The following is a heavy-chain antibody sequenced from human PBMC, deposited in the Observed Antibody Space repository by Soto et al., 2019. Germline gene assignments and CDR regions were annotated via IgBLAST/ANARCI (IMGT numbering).Heavy chain of an antibody. D-gene: IGHD1-7*01. CDR2: IYYSGST. CDR1: GGSISSGGYY. J-gene: IGHJ5*02. Sequence: KASETLSLTCTVSGGSISSGGYYWSWIRQHPGKGLEWIGYIYYSGSTYYNPSLKSRVTISVDTSKNQFSLKLSSVTAADTAVYYCARDKLNGYNWFDPWGQGTLVTVSS. CDR3: ARDKLNGYNWFDP. V-gene: IGHV4-31*03.